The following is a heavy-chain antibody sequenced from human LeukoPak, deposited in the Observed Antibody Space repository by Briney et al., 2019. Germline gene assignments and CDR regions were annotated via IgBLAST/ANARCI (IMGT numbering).Heavy chain of an antibody. V-gene: IGHV1-69*05. CDR1: GGTFSSYA. D-gene: IGHD4-17*01. Sequence: ASVKVSCKASGGTFSSYAISWVRQAPGQGLEWMGGIIPIFGTANYAQKFQGRVTITTDESTSTAYMELSSLRSEDTAVYYCARTEGGGYGDGAYYYYYMDVWGKGTTVTVSS. CDR2: IIPIFGTA. CDR3: ARTEGGGYGDGAYYYYYMDV. J-gene: IGHJ6*03.